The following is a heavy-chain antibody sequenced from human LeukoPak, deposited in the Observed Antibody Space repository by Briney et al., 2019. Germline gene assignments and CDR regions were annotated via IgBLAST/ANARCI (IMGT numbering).Heavy chain of an antibody. V-gene: IGHV4-4*09. CDR3: ARTARTYDS. J-gene: IGHJ4*02. Sequence: SEPLSLTCTVSGYSISNMYWSWIRQPPGKGLEVIGYTYIGGDTNYNPSLRTRVTISLDTSKNQFSLKMTSVTAADTAVYYCARTARTYDSWGQGILVTVSS. CDR1: GYSISNMY. CDR2: TYIGGDT. D-gene: IGHD5-18*01.